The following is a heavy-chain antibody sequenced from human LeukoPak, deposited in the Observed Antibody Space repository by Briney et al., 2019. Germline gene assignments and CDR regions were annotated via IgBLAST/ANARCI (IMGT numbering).Heavy chain of an antibody. J-gene: IGHJ4*02. CDR2: ISSSSHTI. D-gene: IGHD1-26*01. Sequence: GGSLRLSRAASGFSISPYSMNWVRQAPGKGLEWVSYISSSSHTIFYADSVKGRFTTPRNNEKTSRYPQINSQRDEDTAMSYCARDREGGSAHGGQETLATVSS. CDR3: ARDREGGSAH. V-gene: IGHV3-48*02. CDR1: GFSISPYS.